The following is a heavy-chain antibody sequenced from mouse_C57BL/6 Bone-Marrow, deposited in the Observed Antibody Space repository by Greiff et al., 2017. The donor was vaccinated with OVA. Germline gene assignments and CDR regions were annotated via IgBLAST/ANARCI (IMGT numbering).Heavy chain of an antibody. CDR2: IRLKSDNYAT. CDR3: TVHYYGSSYYAMDY. D-gene: IGHD1-1*01. J-gene: IGHJ4*01. Sequence: DVQLQESGGGLVQPGGSMKLSCVASGFTFSNYWMNWVRQSPEKGLEWVAQIRLKSDNYATHYAESVKGRFTISRDDSKSSVYLQMNNLRAEDTGIYYCTVHYYGSSYYAMDYWGQGTSVTVSS. CDR1: GFTFSNYW. V-gene: IGHV6-3*01.